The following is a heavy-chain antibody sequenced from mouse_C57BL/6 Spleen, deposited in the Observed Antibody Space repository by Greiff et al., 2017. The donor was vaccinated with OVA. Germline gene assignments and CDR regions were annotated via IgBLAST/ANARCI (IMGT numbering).Heavy chain of an antibody. CDR1: GYTFTSYW. D-gene: IGHD2-3*01. Sequence: QVQLQQPGAELVMPGASVKLSCKASGYTFTSYWMHWVKQRPGHGLEWIGEIDPSDSYNNYNQKFKGKSTLTVDKSSSTAYMQLSSLTSEDSAVYYGARSYDGFAWFADWGQGTLVTVAA. J-gene: IGHJ3*01. CDR2: IDPSDSYN. CDR3: ARSYDGFAWFAD. V-gene: IGHV1-69*01.